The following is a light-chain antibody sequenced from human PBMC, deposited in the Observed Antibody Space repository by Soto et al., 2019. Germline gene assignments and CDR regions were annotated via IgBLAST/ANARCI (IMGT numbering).Light chain of an antibody. CDR3: QQYGSSGT. CDR2: GAS. Sequence: EILMTQSPATLSVSPGERATLSCRASQSVSSNLAWYQQQPGQAPRLLIYGASTRATGIPDRLSGSGSGTDFTITISRLEPEDSAVYYCQQYGSSGTFGQGTKVDIK. J-gene: IGKJ1*01. V-gene: IGKV3-20*01. CDR1: QSVSSN.